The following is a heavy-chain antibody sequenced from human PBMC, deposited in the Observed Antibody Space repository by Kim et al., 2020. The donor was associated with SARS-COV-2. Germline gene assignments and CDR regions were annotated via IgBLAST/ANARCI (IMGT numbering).Heavy chain of an antibody. CDR2: ISTGNGET. Sequence: ASVKVSCKASGYIFTNYGIHWVRQAPGQRPEWMGRISTGNGETKYSDKFQGRLTISTDTSARVVYMELRRLRSEDTAVYYCARDRSQEFDPWGQGTLVTVSS. J-gene: IGHJ5*02. CDR1: GYIFTNYG. V-gene: IGHV1-3*04. CDR3: ARDRSQEFDP.